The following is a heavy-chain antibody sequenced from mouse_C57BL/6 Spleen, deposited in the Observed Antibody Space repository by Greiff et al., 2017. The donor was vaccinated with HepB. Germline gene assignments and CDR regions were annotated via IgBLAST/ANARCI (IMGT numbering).Heavy chain of an antibody. J-gene: IGHJ1*03. CDR1: GYTFTSYW. D-gene: IGHD3-3*01. CDR3: GRRGRGRGWYFDV. CDR2: IYPGSGST. Sequence: QVQLQQPGAELVKPGASVKMSCKASGYTFTSYWITWVKQRPGQGLEWIGDIYPGSGSTNYNEEFKSKATLTVDTSSSTAYMQLSSLTSEDSAVYYGGRRGRGRGWYFDVWGTGTTVTVSS. V-gene: IGHV1-55*01.